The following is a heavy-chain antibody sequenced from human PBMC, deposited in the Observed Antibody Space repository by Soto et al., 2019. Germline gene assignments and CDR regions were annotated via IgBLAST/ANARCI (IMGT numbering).Heavy chain of an antibody. Sequence: EVQLVESGGGLVKPGGSLRLSCAASGFTFSTYNMYWVRQAPGKGLEWVSSIGISSIHIYYADSVKGRFTISRDNPKNSLYRQKNGLRADDTAVYYWARLNGGTVPAFDSGGKGPPAPVSS. D-gene: IGHD2-21*02. J-gene: IGHJ4*02. CDR2: IGISSIHI. CDR3: ARLNGGTVPAFDS. CDR1: GFTFSTYN. V-gene: IGHV3-21*01.